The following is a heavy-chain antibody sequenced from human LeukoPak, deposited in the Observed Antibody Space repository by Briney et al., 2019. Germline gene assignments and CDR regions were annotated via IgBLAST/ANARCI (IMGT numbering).Heavy chain of an antibody. J-gene: IGHJ6*03. CDR2: IGGSDGRT. V-gene: IGHV3-23*01. CDR3: AKDSSSYDWACMDV. CDR1: GFTFSTYA. Sequence: GGSLRLSCAASGFTFSTYAMSWVRQAPGKGLEWVSLIGGSDGRTRYADSVKGRFTISRDNSKNTLYLEMNSLRAEDTAVYYCAKDSSSYDWACMDVWGKGTTVTISS. D-gene: IGHD3-22*01.